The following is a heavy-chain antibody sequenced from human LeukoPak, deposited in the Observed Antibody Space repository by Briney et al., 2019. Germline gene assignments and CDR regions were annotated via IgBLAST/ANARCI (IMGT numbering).Heavy chain of an antibody. V-gene: IGHV4-39*01. CDR3: ARGPYDSSGYYYARVPAHNDY. D-gene: IGHD3-22*01. Sequence: SETLSLTCTVSGGSISSSSYYWGWIRQPPGKGLEWIGSIYYSGSTYYNPSLKSRVTISVDTSKNQFSLKLSSVTAADTAVYYCARGPYDSSGYYYARVPAHNDYWGQGTLVTVSS. CDR1: GGSISSSSYY. CDR2: IYYSGST. J-gene: IGHJ4*02.